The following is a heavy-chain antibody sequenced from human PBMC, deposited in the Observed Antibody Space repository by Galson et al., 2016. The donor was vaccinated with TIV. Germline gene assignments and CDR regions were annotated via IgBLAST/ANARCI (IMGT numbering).Heavy chain of an antibody. D-gene: IGHD2-15*01. Sequence: SLRLSCAASGFIFSNAWMSWVRQAPGKGLEWVGRIKRNFDGGTTDYAAPVKGRFTISRHDSKNTLFLQMNRLKTEDTAVYYFTTGLGYCSGGYCYYFDYWGQGTLVTVSS. CDR2: IKRNFDGGTT. CDR3: TTGLGYCSGGYCYYFDY. CDR1: GFIFSNAW. J-gene: IGHJ4*02. V-gene: IGHV3-15*01.